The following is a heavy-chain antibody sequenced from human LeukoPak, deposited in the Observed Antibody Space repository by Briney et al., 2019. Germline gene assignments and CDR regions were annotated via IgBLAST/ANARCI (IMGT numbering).Heavy chain of an antibody. V-gene: IGHV3-21*01. J-gene: IGHJ4*02. CDR3: ARDLSPVVRASPMGY. CDR1: GFTFSSYS. CDR2: ISSSSSSI. D-gene: IGHD3-10*01. Sequence: PGGSLRLSCAASGFTFSSYSMNWVRQAPGKGLEWVSSISSSSSSIYYADSVKGRFTISRDNAKNTLYLQMNSLRAEDTAVYYCARDLSPVVRASPMGYWGQGTLVTVSS.